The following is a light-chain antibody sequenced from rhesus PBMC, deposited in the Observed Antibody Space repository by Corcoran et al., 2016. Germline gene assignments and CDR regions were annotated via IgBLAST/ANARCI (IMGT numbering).Light chain of an antibody. Sequence: DIQMTQSPSSLSASVGDTVTITCRASQSISSWLGWYQQKTGKATKLLIYKASSLQSGVPSRFRGSGSGTDFTLTISSLQPEDFATDYCLQYSSSPFTFVPVTKLDIK. CDR1: QSISSW. CDR3: LQYSSSPFT. CDR2: KAS. V-gene: IGKV1-22*01. J-gene: IGKJ3*01.